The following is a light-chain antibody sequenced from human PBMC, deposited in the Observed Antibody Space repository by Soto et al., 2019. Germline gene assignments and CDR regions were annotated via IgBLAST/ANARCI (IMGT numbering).Light chain of an antibody. Sequence: QSVLTQPASVSGSPGQSITISCTGTSSDVGGYNYVSWYQLSPGKAPKLMIYDVSSRPSGVSNRFSGSKSGNTASLTISGLQAEDEADYYCSSYTSGSTLLLFGGGTKLTVL. CDR3: SSYTSGSTLLL. J-gene: IGLJ2*01. CDR2: DVS. CDR1: SSDVGGYNY. V-gene: IGLV2-14*01.